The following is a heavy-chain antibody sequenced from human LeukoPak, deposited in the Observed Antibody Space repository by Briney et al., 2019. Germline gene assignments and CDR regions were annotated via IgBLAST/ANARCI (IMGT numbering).Heavy chain of an antibody. CDR3: AKGYSSSWYYWFDP. J-gene: IGHJ5*02. CDR1: GFTVSSNY. Sequence: PGGSLRLSCAPSGFTVSSNYMSWVRQAPGKGLEWVSVIYSGGTTYYADSVKGRFTISRDNAKNSLYLQMNSLRAEDMALYYCAKGYSSSWYYWFDPWGQGTLVTVSS. V-gene: IGHV3-53*05. D-gene: IGHD6-13*01. CDR2: IYSGGTT.